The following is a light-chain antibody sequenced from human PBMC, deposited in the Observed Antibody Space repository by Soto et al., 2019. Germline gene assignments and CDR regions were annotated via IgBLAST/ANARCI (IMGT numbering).Light chain of an antibody. V-gene: IGLV2-14*01. CDR2: EVS. CDR3: SSYTSTSAVL. CDR1: SSDVGAYNY. J-gene: IGLJ2*01. Sequence: QSALTQPASVSGSPGQSITISCTGTSSDVGAYNYVSWYEQHPGKAPKLMIYEVSNRPSGVSNRFSGSKSGNTASLTISGLPAEDEADYYCSSYTSTSAVLFGGGTKVTVL.